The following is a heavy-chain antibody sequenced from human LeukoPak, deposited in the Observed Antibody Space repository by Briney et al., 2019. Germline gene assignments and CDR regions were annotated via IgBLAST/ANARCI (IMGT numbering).Heavy chain of an antibody. CDR2: IYYSGST. D-gene: IGHD6-19*01. CDR3: ARDWGRGTSGSGWYNWFDP. V-gene: IGHV4-39*07. CDR1: GGSISSSSYY. J-gene: IGHJ5*02. Sequence: SETLSLTCTVSGGSISSSSYYWGWIRQPPGKGLEWIGSIYYSGSTYYNPSLKSRVTISVDTSKNQFSLKLSSVTAADTAVYYCARDWGRGTSGSGWYNWFDPWGQGTLVTVSS.